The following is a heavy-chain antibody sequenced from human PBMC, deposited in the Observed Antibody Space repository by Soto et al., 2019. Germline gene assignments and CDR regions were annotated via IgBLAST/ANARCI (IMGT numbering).Heavy chain of an antibody. CDR1: GFTFSSYG. J-gene: IGHJ4*02. CDR2: ISYDGSNK. CDR3: AKDEGGHSSGWYGADY. D-gene: IGHD6-19*01. Sequence: QVQLVESGGGVVQPGRSLRLSCAASGFTFSSYGMHWVRQAPGKGLEWVAVISYDGSNKYYADSVKGRFTISRDNSKNTLYLQMNSLRAEDTAVYYCAKDEGGHSSGWYGADYSGQGTLVTVSS. V-gene: IGHV3-30*18.